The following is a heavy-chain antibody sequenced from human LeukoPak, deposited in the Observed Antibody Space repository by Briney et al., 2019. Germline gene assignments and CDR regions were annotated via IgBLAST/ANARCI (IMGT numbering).Heavy chain of an antibody. V-gene: IGHV1-46*01. D-gene: IGHD2-15*01. Sequence: ASVKVSCKTSGYTFTGYYMHWLRQAPGQGLEWMGIINLSAGATTYAQKFQGRVTMTRDMPTSTVYMELSSLGSADTAVYYCAREGYCSGGSCHSGAHFQHWGQGTLVTVSS. CDR2: INLSAGAT. CDR3: AREGYCSGGSCHSGAHFQH. CDR1: GYTFTGYY. J-gene: IGHJ1*01.